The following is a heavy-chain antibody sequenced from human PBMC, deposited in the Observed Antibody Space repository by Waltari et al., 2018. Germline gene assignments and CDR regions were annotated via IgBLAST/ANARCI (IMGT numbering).Heavy chain of an antibody. CDR3: AVLVATNDDPLDI. J-gene: IGHJ3*02. D-gene: IGHD5-12*01. Sequence: DVQVVQSGAEVKKPGATVKISCKVSGYTFTDFYMHWVQQAPGKGLKWVGLVAPENGKTVQAENCKGRVTMTADTSTDTAYMELSSLRSDDTAVYYCAVLVATNDDPLDIWGQGTVVTVSP. CDR1: GYTFTDFY. CDR2: VAPENGKT. V-gene: IGHV1-69-2*01.